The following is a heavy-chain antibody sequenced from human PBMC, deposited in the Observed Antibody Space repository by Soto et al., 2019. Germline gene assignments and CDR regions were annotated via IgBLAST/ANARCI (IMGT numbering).Heavy chain of an antibody. V-gene: IGHV3-15*07. D-gene: IGHD3-22*01. CDR1: GFTFSNAW. CDR2: IKSKVDGGTT. Sequence: PGGSLRLSCAASGFTFSNAWMNWVRQAPGKGLQWVGRIKSKVDGGTTDYPAPVRGRFTISRDDSKNMVYLQMSSLNSDDTAIYYCSTGGYFFDYWGQGALVTVSS. CDR3: STGGYFFDY. J-gene: IGHJ4*02.